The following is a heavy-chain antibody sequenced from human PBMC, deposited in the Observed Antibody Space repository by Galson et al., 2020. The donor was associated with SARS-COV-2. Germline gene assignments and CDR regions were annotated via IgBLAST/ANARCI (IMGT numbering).Heavy chain of an antibody. Sequence: SQTLSLTCAISGDNVSNNSAAWNWIRQSPSRGLEWLGRTYYRSKWYNDSAVSVKSRITINPDTSKNQFSLHLNSVTPEDTAVYYCARDHFYSYDYWGQGTLVTVSS. V-gene: IGHV6-1*01. D-gene: IGHD4-4*01. J-gene: IGHJ4*02. CDR2: TYYRSKWYN. CDR3: ARDHFYSYDY. CDR1: GDNVSNNSAA.